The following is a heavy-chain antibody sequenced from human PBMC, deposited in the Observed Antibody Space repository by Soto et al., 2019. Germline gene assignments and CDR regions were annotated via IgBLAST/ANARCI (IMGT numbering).Heavy chain of an antibody. D-gene: IGHD3-22*01. CDR1: GFTFSSYA. CDR2: ISGSGGST. V-gene: IGHV3-23*01. J-gene: IGHJ6*02. Sequence: GGSLRLSCAASGFTFSSYAMSWVRQAPGKGLEWVSAISGSGGSTYYADSVKGRFTISRDNSKNTLYLQMNSLRAEDTAVYYCAKEMYYYDSSGYYYNYYGMDVWGQGTTVTVSS. CDR3: AKEMYYYDSSGYYYNYYGMDV.